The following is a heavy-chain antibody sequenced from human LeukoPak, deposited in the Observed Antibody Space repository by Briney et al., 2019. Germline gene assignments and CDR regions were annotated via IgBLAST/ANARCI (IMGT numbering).Heavy chain of an antibody. Sequence: PGGSLRLSCVASGFSFSSYGMNWVRQAPGKGLEWVSYIGSSATTIYYADSMKGRFTVSRDNARNSLYLQMNSLRTEDSALYYCVVDLSGSADYWGQGTLVTVSS. CDR3: VVDLSGSADY. D-gene: IGHD3-10*01. CDR2: IGSSATTI. V-gene: IGHV3-48*01. CDR1: GFSFSSYG. J-gene: IGHJ4*02.